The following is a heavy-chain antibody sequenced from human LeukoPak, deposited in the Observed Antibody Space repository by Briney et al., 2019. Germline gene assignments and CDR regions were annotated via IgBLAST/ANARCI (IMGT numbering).Heavy chain of an antibody. CDR2: IIPIFGTA. D-gene: IGHD5-24*01. Sequence: ASVKVSCKASGGTFSSYAISWVRQAPGQGLEWMGGIIPIFGTANYAQKFQGRVTITADESTSTAYMELSSLRSEDTAVYYCARPSGTNRDGYHYYYYGMDVWGQGTTVTVSS. J-gene: IGHJ6*02. CDR3: ARPSGTNRDGYHYYYYGMDV. V-gene: IGHV1-69*01. CDR1: GGTFSSYA.